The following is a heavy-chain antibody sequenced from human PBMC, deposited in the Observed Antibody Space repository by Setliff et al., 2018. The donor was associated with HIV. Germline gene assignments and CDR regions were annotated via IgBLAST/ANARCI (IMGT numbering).Heavy chain of an antibody. CDR1: GFSFGGYS. Sequence: GGSLRLSCAASGFSFGGYSMSWVRQAPGQGLEWVSSISTTGSDRFYTDSVKGRFTISRDNAKNTVYLQMNSLRAEDTAVYYCARVRPLGYCSTGACPPDYWGQGTLVTV. J-gene: IGHJ4*02. CDR2: ISTTGSDR. CDR3: ARVRPLGYCSTGACPPDY. D-gene: IGHD2-8*01. V-gene: IGHV3-21*01.